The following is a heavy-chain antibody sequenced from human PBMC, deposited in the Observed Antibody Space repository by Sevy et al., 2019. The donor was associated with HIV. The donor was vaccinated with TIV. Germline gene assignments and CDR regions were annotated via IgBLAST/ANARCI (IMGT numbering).Heavy chain of an antibody. CDR2: IREDGGLK. D-gene: IGHD6-13*01. J-gene: IGHJ3*02. CDR1: GFSFTSTW. V-gene: IGHV3-7*01. Sequence: LSLTCAASGFSFTSTWMAWVRQAPGKGLEWLANIREDGGLKNYADSVKGRFTISRDNAKNSLYLQMDSLSPEDTAVYYCARDPGYSSLDIWGQGTMVTVSS. CDR3: ARDPGYSSLDI.